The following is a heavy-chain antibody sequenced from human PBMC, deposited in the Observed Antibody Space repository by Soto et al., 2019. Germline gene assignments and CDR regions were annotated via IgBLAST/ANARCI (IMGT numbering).Heavy chain of an antibody. CDR3: ARDRQYDDVWGSYRYRVLTDY. V-gene: IGHV3-7*01. Sequence: PGGSLSLSCAASGFTFSSYWMSWVRQAPGKGLEWVANIKHDGGEKYYVDSVKGRFTISRDNAKNSLYLQMNSLRAEDTAVYYCARDRQYDDVWGSYRYRVLTDYWGQGTLVTVSA. CDR2: IKHDGGEK. J-gene: IGHJ4*02. CDR1: GFTFSSYW. D-gene: IGHD3-16*02.